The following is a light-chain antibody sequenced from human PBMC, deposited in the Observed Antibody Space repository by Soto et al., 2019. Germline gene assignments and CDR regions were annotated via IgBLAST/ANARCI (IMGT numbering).Light chain of an antibody. Sequence: DIQMTPSPSTLSGSVGDRVTITCRASQTISSWLAWYQQKPGKAPKLLIYKASTLKSGVPSRFSGSGSGTEFTLTISSLQPDDFATYYCQNYNSYSEAFGQGTTGDIK. J-gene: IGKJ1*01. CDR1: QTISSW. V-gene: IGKV1-5*03. CDR3: QNYNSYSEA. CDR2: KAS.